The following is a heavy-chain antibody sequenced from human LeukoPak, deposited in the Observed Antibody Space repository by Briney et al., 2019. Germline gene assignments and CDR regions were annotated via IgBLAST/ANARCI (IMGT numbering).Heavy chain of an antibody. Sequence: GGSLRLSCAASGFTFSSYAMRWVRQAPGKGLEWVAVISYDGSNKYYADSVKGRFTISRDNSKNTLYLQMNSLRAEDTVVYYCARGYSTFDYWGQGTLVTVSS. CDR2: ISYDGSNK. CDR1: GFTFSSYA. CDR3: ARGYSTFDY. V-gene: IGHV3-30-3*01. J-gene: IGHJ4*02. D-gene: IGHD6-13*01.